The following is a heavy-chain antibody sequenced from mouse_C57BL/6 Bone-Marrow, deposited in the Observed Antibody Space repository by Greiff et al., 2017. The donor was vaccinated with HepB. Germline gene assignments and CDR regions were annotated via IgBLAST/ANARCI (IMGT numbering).Heavy chain of an antibody. Sequence: QVQLQQSGAELVRPGTSVKMSCKASGYTFTNYWIGWAKQRPGHGLEWIGDIYPGGGYTNYNEKFKGKATLTADKSSSTAYMQFSSLTSEDSAIYYCARFITTVVAPSYWYFDVWGTGTTVTVSS. D-gene: IGHD1-1*01. J-gene: IGHJ1*03. V-gene: IGHV1-63*01. CDR1: GYTFTNYW. CDR3: ARFITTVVAPSYWYFDV. CDR2: IYPGGGYT.